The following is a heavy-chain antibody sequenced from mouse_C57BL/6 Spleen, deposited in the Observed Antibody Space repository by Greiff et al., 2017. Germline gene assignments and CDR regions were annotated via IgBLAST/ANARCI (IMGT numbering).Heavy chain of an antibody. CDR2: ISDGGSYT. Sequence: EVLLVESGGGLVKPGGSLKLSCAASGFTFSSYAMSWVRQTPEKRLEWVATISDGGSYTYYPDNVKGRFTISRDNAKNNLYLQMSHLKSEDTAMYYCARGGYYYGSSWDYAMDYWGQGTSVTVSS. CDR3: ARGGYYYGSSWDYAMDY. D-gene: IGHD1-1*01. CDR1: GFTFSSYA. V-gene: IGHV5-4*01. J-gene: IGHJ4*01.